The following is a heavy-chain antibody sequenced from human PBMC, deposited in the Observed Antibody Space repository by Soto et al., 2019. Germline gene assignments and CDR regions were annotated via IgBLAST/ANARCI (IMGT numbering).Heavy chain of an antibody. CDR2: IYYSGST. CDR3: ARPASGGCSGGSCYRYYYYYMDV. CDR1: GGSISSSSYY. V-gene: IGHV4-39*01. D-gene: IGHD2-15*01. Sequence: SETLSLTCTVSGGSISSSSYYWGWIRQPPGKGLEWIGSIYYSGSTYYNPSLKSRVTISVDTSKNQFSLKLSSVTAADTAVYYCARPASGGCSGGSCYRYYYYYMDVWGKGTTVTVSS. J-gene: IGHJ6*03.